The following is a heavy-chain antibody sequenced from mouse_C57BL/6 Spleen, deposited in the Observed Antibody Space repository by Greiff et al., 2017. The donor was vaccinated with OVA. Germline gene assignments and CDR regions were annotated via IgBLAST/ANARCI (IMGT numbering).Heavy chain of an antibody. CDR1: GYTFTSYG. J-gene: IGHJ4*01. Sequence: VKLQESGAELARPGASVKLSCKASGYTFTSYGISWVKQRTGQGLEWIGEIYPRSGNTYYNEKFKGTATLTADKSSSTAYMELRSLTSEDSAVYFCARSGTTDLYYAMDYWGQGTSGTVSS. CDR3: ARSGTTDLYYAMDY. CDR2: IYPRSGNT. V-gene: IGHV1-81*01. D-gene: IGHD1-1*01.